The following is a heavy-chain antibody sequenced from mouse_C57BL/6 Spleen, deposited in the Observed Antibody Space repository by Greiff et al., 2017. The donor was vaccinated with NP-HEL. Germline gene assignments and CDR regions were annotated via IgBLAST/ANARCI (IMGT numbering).Heavy chain of an antibody. CDR3: ARGDYGSSYGYFDV. CDR1: GYTFTDYY. J-gene: IGHJ1*03. V-gene: IGHV1-26*01. D-gene: IGHD1-1*01. CDR2: INPNNGGT. Sequence: EVQLQQSGPELVKPGASVKISCKASGYTFTDYYMNWVKQSHGKSLEWIGDINPNNGGTSYNQKFTGKATLTVDKSSSTAYMELRSLTSEDSAVYYCARGDYGSSYGYFDVWGTGTTVTVSS.